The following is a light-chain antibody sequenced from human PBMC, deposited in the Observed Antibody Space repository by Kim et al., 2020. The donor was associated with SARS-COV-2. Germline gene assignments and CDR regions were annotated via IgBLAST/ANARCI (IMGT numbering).Light chain of an antibody. J-gene: IGKJ1*01. CDR2: DAT. Sequence: VSTGERAPPSRRASQTINHKLVWDPPKPGQAPRLLIYDATPQANGVPARVIGSGSETDFTLTISSLQSEDFAGYYCQQSNDWPPLTFGQGTKVE. V-gene: IGKV3-15*01. CDR1: QTINHK. CDR3: QQSNDWPPLT.